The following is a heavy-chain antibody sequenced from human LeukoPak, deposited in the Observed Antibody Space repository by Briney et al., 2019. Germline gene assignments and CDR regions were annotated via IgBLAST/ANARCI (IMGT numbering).Heavy chain of an antibody. D-gene: IGHD1-26*01. V-gene: IGHV4-39*01. CDR3: ARLRGSYGGDAFDI. CDR2: TSYSGSA. J-gene: IGHJ3*02. CDR1: GDSISNSRYS. Sequence: SETLSLTCTVSGDSISNSRYSWGWIRQPPGKGLEWIGTTSYSGSAYYNPSLKSRVTISVDTSKNQFSLKLSSVTAADTAVFYCARLRGSYGGDAFDIWGQGTMVTVSS.